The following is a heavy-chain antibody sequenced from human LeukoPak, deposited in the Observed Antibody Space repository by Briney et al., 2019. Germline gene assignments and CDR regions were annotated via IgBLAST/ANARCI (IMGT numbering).Heavy chain of an antibody. CDR3: AKEGSNGDFDY. Sequence: HPGGSLRLSCAASGFTFSSYDMYWVRQAPGKGLEWVTVISYDGSNKYYGDSVKGRFTISRDNSKNTLYLKMNSLRAEDTAVYYCAKEGSNGDFDYWGQGTLVTVSS. V-gene: IGHV3-30*18. D-gene: IGHD1-26*01. J-gene: IGHJ4*02. CDR2: ISYDGSNK. CDR1: GFTFSSYD.